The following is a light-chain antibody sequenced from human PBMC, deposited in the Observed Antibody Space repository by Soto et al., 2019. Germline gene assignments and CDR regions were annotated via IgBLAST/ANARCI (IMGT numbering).Light chain of an antibody. CDR2: DTS. V-gene: IGLV1-44*01. CDR3: AAWDDSLNGPA. Sequence: QAVVTQPPSASGTPGQRVTVSCSGTYSNIGINDVHWYRQLSGTAPQILIYDTSQRATGVPDRFSGSRSGTSASLVISGLQTDDEADYHCAAWDDSLNGPAFGGGTKLTVL. J-gene: IGLJ2*01. CDR1: YSNIGIND.